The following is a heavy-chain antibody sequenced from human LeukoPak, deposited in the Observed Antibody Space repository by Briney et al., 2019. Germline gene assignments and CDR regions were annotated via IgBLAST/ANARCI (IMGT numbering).Heavy chain of an antibody. J-gene: IGHJ5*02. D-gene: IGHD3-22*01. CDR3: ARRTRAYYYDSSGYFDP. CDR2: IYYSGST. Sequence: SETLSLTCTVSGGSISSYYWSWIRQPPGKGLEWIGYIYYSGSTNNNPSLKSRVTISVDTSKNQFSLKLSSVTAADTAVYYCARRTRAYYYDSSGYFDPWGQGTLVTVSS. CDR1: GGSISSYY. V-gene: IGHV4-59*01.